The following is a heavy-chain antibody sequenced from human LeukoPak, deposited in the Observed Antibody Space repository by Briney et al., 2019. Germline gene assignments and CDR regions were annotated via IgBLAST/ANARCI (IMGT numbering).Heavy chain of an antibody. J-gene: IGHJ1*01. CDR2: IYYSGST. CDR1: GGSISSSSYY. CDR3: ARLVWYSSSWHRESEYFQH. D-gene: IGHD6-13*01. V-gene: IGHV4-39*01. Sequence: SETLSLTCTVSGGSISSSSYYWGWLRQPPGKGLEWIGSIYYSGSTYYNPSLKSRFTISVDTSKNQFSLKLSSVTAADTAVYYCARLVWYSSSWHRESEYFQHWGQGTLVTVSS.